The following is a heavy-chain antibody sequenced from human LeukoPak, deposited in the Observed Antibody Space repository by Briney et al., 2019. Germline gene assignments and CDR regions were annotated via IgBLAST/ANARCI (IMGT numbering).Heavy chain of an antibody. Sequence: KTSETLSLTCSVSVVSTNGYYWSWLRQSAGNRLEWIGHMYYSGTTDYSPSLKSRVTMSVDTSKNQFSLRLTSVTAADTAVYYCARYYDTNGDAFDVWGQGTLVTVSS. CDR1: VVSTNGYY. V-gene: IGHV4-4*07. CDR3: ARYYDTNGDAFDV. D-gene: IGHD3-9*01. CDR2: MYYSGTT. J-gene: IGHJ3*01.